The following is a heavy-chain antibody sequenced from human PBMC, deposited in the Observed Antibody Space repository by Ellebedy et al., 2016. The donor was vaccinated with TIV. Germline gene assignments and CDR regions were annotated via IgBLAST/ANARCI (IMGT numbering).Heavy chain of an antibody. Sequence: ASVKVSCKASGYTFTSYDISWVRQAPGQGLEWMGWINAYNVNTNYAQKLQGRVTMTTDTSTSTAYMELSSLRSDDTAVYYCARGHDYIWGSYRLPDYWGQGTLVTVSS. CDR3: ARGHDYIWGSYRLPDY. CDR1: GYTFTSYD. J-gene: IGHJ4*02. V-gene: IGHV1-18*04. CDR2: INAYNVNT. D-gene: IGHD3-16*02.